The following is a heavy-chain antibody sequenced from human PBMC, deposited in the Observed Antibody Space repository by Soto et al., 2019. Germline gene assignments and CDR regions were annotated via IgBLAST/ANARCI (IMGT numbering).Heavy chain of an antibody. V-gene: IGHV3-23*01. D-gene: IGHD3-10*01. CDR1: GATFRRRA. J-gene: IGHJ4*02. CDR2: ITDTGGDR. CDR3: ARGSGDSYPGSRVFDF. Sequence: PGGSLRLSCIASGATFRRRAMSWVRQAPGEGLEWVSVITDTGGDRKYADSVRGRFTISRDNSKNTLYLQMSGLRVEDSAVYYCARGSGDSYPGSRVFDFWGRGTLVTVSS.